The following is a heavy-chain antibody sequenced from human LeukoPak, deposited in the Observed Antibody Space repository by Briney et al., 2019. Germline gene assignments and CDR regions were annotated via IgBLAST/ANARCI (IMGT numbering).Heavy chain of an antibody. Sequence: GGSLRLSCAASGFTVSSNIMSWVRQAPGKGLEWVSLIYIGGDTYYADSVQGRFTISRDNSKNTLYLQMNSLRAEDTALYYCANEVRPNDYWGQGTLVTVSS. CDR3: ANEVRPNDY. V-gene: IGHV3-53*01. J-gene: IGHJ4*02. CDR1: GFTVSSNI. D-gene: IGHD1-1*01. CDR2: IYIGGDT.